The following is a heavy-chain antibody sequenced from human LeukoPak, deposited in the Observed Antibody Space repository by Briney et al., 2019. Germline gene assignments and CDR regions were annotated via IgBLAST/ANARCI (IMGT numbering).Heavy chain of an antibody. J-gene: IGHJ4*02. Sequence: PGGSLRLSCAASGFTFSSYEMNWVRQAPGKGLEWVSYISSSGSTIYYADSVKGRFTISRDNAKNSLYLQMNSLRAEDTAVYYCAAYYGSGSLDYWGQGTLVTVSS. D-gene: IGHD3-10*01. CDR3: AAYYGSGSLDY. V-gene: IGHV3-48*03. CDR1: GFTFSSYE. CDR2: ISSSGSTI.